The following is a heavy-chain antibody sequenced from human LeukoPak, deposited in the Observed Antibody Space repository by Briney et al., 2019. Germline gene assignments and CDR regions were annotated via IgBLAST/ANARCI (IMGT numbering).Heavy chain of an antibody. CDR3: AKEGRSLQTY. J-gene: IGHJ4*02. D-gene: IGHD5-24*01. V-gene: IGHV3-7*03. Sequence: GGSLRLSCAASEFMFSSNWMSWVRLAPGKGLEWVANIKEDGTETYYVDSVKGRFTISRDNAKNSLYLQMNSLRVEDTAVYYCAKEGRSLQTYWGQGTLVTVSS. CDR1: EFMFSSNW. CDR2: IKEDGTET.